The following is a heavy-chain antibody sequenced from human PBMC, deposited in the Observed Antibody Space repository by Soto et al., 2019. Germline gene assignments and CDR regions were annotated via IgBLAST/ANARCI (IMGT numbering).Heavy chain of an antibody. J-gene: IGHJ6*02. Sequence: GASVKVSCKASGGTFSSYAIGWVRQAPGQGLEWMGGIIPIFGTANYAQKFQGRVTITADESTSTAYMELSSLRSEDTAVYYCARMAVDTAMENYYYYGMDVWGQGTTVTVSS. CDR2: IIPIFGTA. D-gene: IGHD5-18*01. CDR3: ARMAVDTAMENYYYYGMDV. V-gene: IGHV1-69*13. CDR1: GGTFSSYA.